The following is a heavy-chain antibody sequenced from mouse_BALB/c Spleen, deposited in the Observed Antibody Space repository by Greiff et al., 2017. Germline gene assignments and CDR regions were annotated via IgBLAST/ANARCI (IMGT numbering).Heavy chain of an antibody. CDR3: ARQSPMDY. V-gene: IGHV5-12-2*01. CDR2: ISNGGGST. J-gene: IGHJ4*01. Sequence: EVKLMESGGGLVQPGGSLKLSCAASGFTFSSYTMSWVRQTPEKRLEWVAYISNGGGSTYYPDTVKGRFTISRDNAKNTLYLQMSSLKSEDTAMYYCARQSPMDYWGQGTSVTVSS. CDR1: GFTFSSYT.